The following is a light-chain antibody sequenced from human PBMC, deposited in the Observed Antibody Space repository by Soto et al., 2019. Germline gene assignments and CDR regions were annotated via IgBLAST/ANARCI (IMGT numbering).Light chain of an antibody. J-gene: IGKJ4*01. Sequence: EIVMTQAPATPAASPGEGVTLSCRASQTVSTNLAWYQQKRGQAPRLLIYGASTRATDFPARFSGSGSGTEFTLTISSLQSEDFGVYYCQQYGSSPLTFGGGTKVDIK. CDR2: GAS. CDR3: QQYGSSPLT. V-gene: IGKV3-15*01. CDR1: QTVSTN.